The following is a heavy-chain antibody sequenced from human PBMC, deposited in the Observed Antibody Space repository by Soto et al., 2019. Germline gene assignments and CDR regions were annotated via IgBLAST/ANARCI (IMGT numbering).Heavy chain of an antibody. D-gene: IGHD6-6*01. CDR1: GFTFSSYA. J-gene: IGHJ4*02. CDR2: ISYDGSNK. CDR3: ARAGDSSSSRFFFDY. V-gene: IGHV3-30-3*01. Sequence: GGSLRLSCAASGFTFSSYAMHWVRQAPGKGLEWVAVISYDGSNKYYADSVKGRFTISRDNSKNTLYLQMNSLRAEDTAVYYCARAGDSSSSRFFFDYWGQGTLVTVSS.